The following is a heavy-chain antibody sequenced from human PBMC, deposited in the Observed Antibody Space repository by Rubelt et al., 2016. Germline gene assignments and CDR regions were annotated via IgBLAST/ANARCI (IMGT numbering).Heavy chain of an antibody. CDR3: ARDWSEGQGPLNS. Sequence: GGSLRLSCTAPGFTFDDFGMTWVRQVPGKGLEWVSGISWNGGGTGYAASLKGRFAISRDNAKNSLYLQMNSLRAEDTAVYYCARDWSEGQGPLNSWGQGALVTVAS. V-gene: IGHV3-20*04. D-gene: IGHD3-3*01. J-gene: IGHJ4*02. CDR2: ISWNGGGT. CDR1: GFTFDDFG.